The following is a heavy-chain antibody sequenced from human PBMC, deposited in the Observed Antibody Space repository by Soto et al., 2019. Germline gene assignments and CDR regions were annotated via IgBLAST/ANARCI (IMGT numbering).Heavy chain of an antibody. V-gene: IGHV3-30*18. J-gene: IGHJ6*02. Sequence: QVQLVESGGGVVQPGRSLRLSCAASGFTFSSYGMHWVRQAPGKGLEWVAVISYDGSNKYYADSVKGRFTISRDNSKNXLXXQMNSLRAEDTAVYYCAKISGSGSYYLPYYCGMDVWGQGTTVTVSS. CDR3: AKISGSGSYYLPYYCGMDV. CDR2: ISYDGSNK. CDR1: GFTFSSYG. D-gene: IGHD3-10*01.